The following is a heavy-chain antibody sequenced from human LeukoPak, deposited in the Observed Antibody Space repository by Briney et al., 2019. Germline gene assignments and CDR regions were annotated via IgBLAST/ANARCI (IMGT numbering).Heavy chain of an antibody. V-gene: IGHV4-39*01. CDR3: ARRKVAGHFDY. J-gene: IGHJ4*02. CDR2: IYYSGST. D-gene: IGHD6-19*01. Sequence: SETLSLTCAVYGGSFSNYYWSWIRQPPGKGLEWIGSIYYSGSTYYTPSLKSRVTISVDTSKNQFSLKLSSVTAADTAVYYCARRKVAGHFDYWGQGTLVTVS. CDR1: GGSFSNYY.